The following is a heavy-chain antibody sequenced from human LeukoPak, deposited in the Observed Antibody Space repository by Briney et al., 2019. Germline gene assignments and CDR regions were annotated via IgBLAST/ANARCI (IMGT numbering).Heavy chain of an antibody. D-gene: IGHD3-10*02. CDR2: ISDTGRRT. CDR3: ARHDSFMSY. J-gene: IGHJ4*02. V-gene: IGHV3-23*01. CDR1: GFTFSDYA. Sequence: GGSLRLSCAASGFTFSDYAMSWVRQAAGKGLEWVAAISDTGRRTFYADSVKGRFTISRDESRKTVYLQMNTLRVEDTAIYFCARHDSFMSYWGQGTLVTVSS.